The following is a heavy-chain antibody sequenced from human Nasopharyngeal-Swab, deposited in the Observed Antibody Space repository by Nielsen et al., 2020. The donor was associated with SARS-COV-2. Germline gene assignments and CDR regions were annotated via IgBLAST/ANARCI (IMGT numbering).Heavy chain of an antibody. Sequence: SETLSLTCAVYGGSFSGYYWNWIRQPPGKGLKWIGEINHSGSTNYNPSLKSRVTISLDTSKNQFSLKLSSVTAADTAVYYCARSRYTSSWYGVRNWFDPWGQGTLVTVSS. CDR1: GGSFSGYY. CDR3: ARSRYTSSWYGVRNWFDP. J-gene: IGHJ5*02. V-gene: IGHV4-34*01. CDR2: INHSGST. D-gene: IGHD6-13*01.